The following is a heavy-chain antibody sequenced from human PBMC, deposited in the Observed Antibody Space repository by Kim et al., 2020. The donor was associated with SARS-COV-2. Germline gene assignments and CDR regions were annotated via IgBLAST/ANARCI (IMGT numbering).Heavy chain of an antibody. CDR3: VFADIPYCSSTSCSDYYYYGMDV. V-gene: IGHV3-64D*09. CDR2: ISSNGGST. Sequence: GGSLRLSCSASGFTFSSYAMHWVRQAPGKGLEYVSAISSNGGSTYYADSVKGRFTISRDNSKNTLYLQMSSLRAEDTAVYYCVFADIPYCSSTSCSDYYYYGMDVWGQGTTVTVSS. D-gene: IGHD2-2*01. CDR1: GFTFSSYA. J-gene: IGHJ6*02.